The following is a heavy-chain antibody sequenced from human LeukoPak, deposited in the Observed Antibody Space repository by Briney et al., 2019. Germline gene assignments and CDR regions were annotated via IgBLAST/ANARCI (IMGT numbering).Heavy chain of an antibody. CDR2: IYYSGST. D-gene: IGHD3-10*01. Sequence: SETLSLTCTVSGGSISSYYWSWIRQPPGKGLEWIGYIYYSGSTNYNPSLTSRVTISVDTSKNQFSLKLSSVTAADTAVYYCARAAYTMVRGANYFDYWGQGTLVTVSS. CDR1: GGSISSYY. CDR3: ARAAYTMVRGANYFDY. V-gene: IGHV4-59*01. J-gene: IGHJ4*02.